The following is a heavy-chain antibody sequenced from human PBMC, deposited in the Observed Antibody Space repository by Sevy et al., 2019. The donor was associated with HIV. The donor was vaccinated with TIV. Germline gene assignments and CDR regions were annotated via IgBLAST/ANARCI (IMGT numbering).Heavy chain of an antibody. CDR2: IYYSGIT. CDR1: GDSISSSY. V-gene: IGHV4-59*01. J-gene: IGHJ6*02. CDR3: ARGSQYYYYAMDV. Sequence: SETLSLTCTVSGDSISSSYWSWIRQPPGKGLEWIGYIYYSGITNYNPSLKSRVTISRDMSKNQFSLKLSSVTAAETAVYYCARGSQYYYYAMDVWGQGTTVTVSS.